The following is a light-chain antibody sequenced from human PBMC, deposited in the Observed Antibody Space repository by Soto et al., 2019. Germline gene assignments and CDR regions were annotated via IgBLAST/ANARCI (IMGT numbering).Light chain of an antibody. CDR3: QQFAISTT. CDR1: QGISSY. J-gene: IGKJ1*01. V-gene: IGKV1-8*01. Sequence: AIRMTQSPSSLSASTGDRVTITCRASQGISSYLAWYQQKPGKAPKLLIYAASTLESGVPSRFSATVSGTEFSLTITSLQPDDFATYYCQQFAISTTFGQGTKVDIK. CDR2: AAS.